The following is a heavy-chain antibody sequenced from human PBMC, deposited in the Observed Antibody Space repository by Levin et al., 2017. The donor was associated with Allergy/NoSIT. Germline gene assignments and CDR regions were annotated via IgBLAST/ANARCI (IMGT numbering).Heavy chain of an antibody. CDR2: ISTSDNTI. Sequence: GESLKISCAASGFTFSNYEMNWVRQAPGKGLEWVSHISTSDNTIYYADSVKGRFTISRDNAKSSLYLQMNSLRVEDTAVYYCVRGGYCISTLCYKMNAFDIWGRGTVVTVSS. J-gene: IGHJ3*02. V-gene: IGHV3-48*03. CDR3: VRGGYCISTLCYKMNAFDI. CDR1: GFTFSNYE. D-gene: IGHD2-2*02.